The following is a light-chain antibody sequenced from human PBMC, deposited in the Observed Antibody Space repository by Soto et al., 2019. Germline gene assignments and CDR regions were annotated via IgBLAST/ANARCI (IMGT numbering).Light chain of an antibody. V-gene: IGKV3-20*01. CDR1: QSISRSD. CDR3: QQYGSSPPVT. J-gene: IGKJ4*01. CDR2: ATS. Sequence: EIVLTQSPGTVSLSPGESATLSCRASQSISRSDLAWYQHRPGQSPRLLIYATSSRATGIPDRFTGGGAGTGFTLTISRLEPEDFAVYYCQQYGSSPPVTFGGGTKVDIK.